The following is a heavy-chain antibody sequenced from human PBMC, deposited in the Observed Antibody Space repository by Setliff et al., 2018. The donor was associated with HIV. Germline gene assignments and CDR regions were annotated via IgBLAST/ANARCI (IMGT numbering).Heavy chain of an antibody. V-gene: IGHV4-4*07. D-gene: IGHD3-10*01. J-gene: IGHJ4*02. CDR1: GGSISYYH. Sequence: ETLSLTCSVSGGSISYYHWSWIRQPAGKGLEWIGRIYYTGFTDYNPSLKSRLTMSVDTSKNQFSLKRSSVTAADTAVYFCARSIYGSGSYPLDYWGQGILVTVSS. CDR3: ARSIYGSGSYPLDY. CDR2: IYYTGFT.